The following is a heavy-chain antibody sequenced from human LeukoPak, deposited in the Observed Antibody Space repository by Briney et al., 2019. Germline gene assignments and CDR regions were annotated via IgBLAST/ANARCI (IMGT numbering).Heavy chain of an antibody. J-gene: IGHJ4*02. Sequence: SETLSLTCSVSGDSINSSSFYWAWIRQPPGKGLEWIGSIYYSGITYYNPSLESRVTISVDKSKNQFSLKLSSVTAADTAVYYCATRPDYGDYGLNYWGQGTLVTVSS. CDR2: IYYSGIT. D-gene: IGHD4-17*01. CDR3: ATRPDYGDYGLNY. V-gene: IGHV4-39*07. CDR1: GDSINSSSFY.